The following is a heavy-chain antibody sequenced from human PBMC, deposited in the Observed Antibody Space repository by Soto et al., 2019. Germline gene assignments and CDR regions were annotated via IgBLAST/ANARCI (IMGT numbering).Heavy chain of an antibody. V-gene: IGHV1-46*03. D-gene: IGHD3-10*01. CDR1: GYTFTGYY. CDR2: INPSGGST. Sequence: GASVKVCCKDSGYTFTGYYMDWGRPAPGQGLEWMGIINPSGGSTSYAQKFQGRVTMTRDTSTSTVYMELSSLRSEDTAVYYCARSNYYGSGSYPHWGQGTLVTVSS. J-gene: IGHJ4*02. CDR3: ARSNYYGSGSYPH.